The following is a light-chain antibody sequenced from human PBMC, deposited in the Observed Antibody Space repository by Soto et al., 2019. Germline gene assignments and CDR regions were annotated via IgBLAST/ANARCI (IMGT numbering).Light chain of an antibody. J-gene: IGLJ2*01. CDR1: NIGSIS. CDR2: DDN. V-gene: IGLV3-21*02. Sequence: SYELTQPPSVSVAPGQTARIACGGNNIGSISVHWYQQKPGQAPVLVVYDDNARPSGIPERFSGSNSGNTATLTIRRVEAGDEADYYCQVWDSNSDHPGVVFGGGTKLTV. CDR3: QVWDSNSDHPGVV.